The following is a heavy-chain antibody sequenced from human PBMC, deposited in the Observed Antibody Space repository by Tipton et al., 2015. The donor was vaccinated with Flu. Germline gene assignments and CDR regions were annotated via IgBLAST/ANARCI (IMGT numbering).Heavy chain of an antibody. V-gene: IGHV4-31*03. D-gene: IGHD3-10*01. Sequence: TLSLTCTVSGGSISSGGAYWTWIRQHPGKGLEWIGGIYYSGSTYKSPSLTSRVAISLDTFQNQFSLKLTSVTAADTAVYYCATTTYYYGSGSHDYWGQGTLVTVSS. CDR3: ATTTYYYGSGSHDY. J-gene: IGHJ4*02. CDR2: IYYSGST. CDR1: GGSISSGGAY.